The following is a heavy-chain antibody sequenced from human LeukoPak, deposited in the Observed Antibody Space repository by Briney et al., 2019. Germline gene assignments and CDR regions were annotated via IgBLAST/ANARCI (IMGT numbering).Heavy chain of an antibody. D-gene: IGHD1-26*01. CDR3: ARVGRSRGSLPNSYYYMDV. CDR1: GDIFKSYS. V-gene: IGHV1-69*05. CDR2: IIPILGST. Sequence: SVKVSCNASGDIFKSYSVSWVRQAPGQGLEWMGGIIPILGSTNYAQKFQGRVTITTDQSTRTAYMELNSLSSDDTAVYYCARVGRSRGSLPNSYYYMDVWGKGTTVTVSS. J-gene: IGHJ6*03.